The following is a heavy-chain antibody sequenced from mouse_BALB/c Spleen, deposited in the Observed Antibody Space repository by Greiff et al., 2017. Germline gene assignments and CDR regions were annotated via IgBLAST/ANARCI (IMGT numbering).Heavy chain of an antibody. CDR3: ARLGGNYPN. CDR2: ISSGSSTI. D-gene: IGHD2-1*01. J-gene: IGHJ4*01. V-gene: IGHV5-17*02. CDR1: GFTFSSFG. Sequence: EVKLMESGGGLVQPGGSRKLSCAASGFTFSSFGMHWVRQAPEKGLEWVAYISSGSSTIYYADTVKGRFTISRDNPKNTLFLQMTSLRSEDTAMYYCARLGGNYPNWGQGTSVTVSS.